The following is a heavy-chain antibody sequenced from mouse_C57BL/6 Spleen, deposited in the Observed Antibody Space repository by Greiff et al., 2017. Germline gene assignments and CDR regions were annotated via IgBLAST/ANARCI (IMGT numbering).Heavy chain of an antibody. CDR1: GYTFTSYW. CDR3: ARGNWDVGSY. Sequence: QVQLKESGAELVKPGASVKLSCKASGYTFTSYWMQWVKQRPGQGLEWIGELDPSDSYTNYNQKFKGKATLTVDPSSSTAYMQLSSLTSEDSAVYYWARGNWDVGSYWGQGTTLTVSS. CDR2: LDPSDSYT. J-gene: IGHJ2*01. D-gene: IGHD4-1*02. V-gene: IGHV1-50*01.